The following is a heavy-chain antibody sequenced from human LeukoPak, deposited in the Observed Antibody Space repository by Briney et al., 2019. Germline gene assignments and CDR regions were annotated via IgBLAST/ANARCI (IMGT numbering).Heavy chain of an antibody. D-gene: IGHD3-22*01. CDR2: INPNSGGT. V-gene: IGHV1-2*02. CDR3: ARDYYDSSGPHWFDP. J-gene: IGHJ5*02. Sequence: ASVKVSFKASVYTFTGYYMHWVRQAPGQGLEWMGWINPNSGGTNYAQKFQGRVTMTRDTSISTAYMELSRLRSDDTAVYYCARDYYDSSGPHWFDPWGQGTLVTVSS. CDR1: VYTFTGYY.